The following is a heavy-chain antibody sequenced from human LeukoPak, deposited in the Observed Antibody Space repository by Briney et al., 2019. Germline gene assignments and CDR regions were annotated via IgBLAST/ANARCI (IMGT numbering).Heavy chain of an antibody. Sequence: TGGSLRLSCAASGFTFNNYAMSWARQPPGKGLEWVSAVSGHGDTTDYVDSVKGRFTISRDNSRNTVHLQIDSLRIEDTGVYYCARGSTAAAPGWVYWGHGTLVTVSS. D-gene: IGHD6-19*01. V-gene: IGHV3-23*01. CDR1: GFTFNNYA. J-gene: IGHJ4*01. CDR2: VSGHGDTT. CDR3: ARGSTAAAPGWVY.